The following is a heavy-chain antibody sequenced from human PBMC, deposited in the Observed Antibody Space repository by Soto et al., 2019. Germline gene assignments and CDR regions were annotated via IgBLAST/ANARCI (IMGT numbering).Heavy chain of an antibody. V-gene: IGHV3-53*01. D-gene: IGHD3-9*01. J-gene: IGHJ4*02. CDR3: AGAGNYNYAFEF. Sequence: GGSLRLSCAPSGFAVEDNFVGWARQASGKGMEWVSIIFSAGVTYYADSVKGRFTISKDISKNTLTLQMSSLRADDTAVYFCAGAGNYNYAFEFWGLGTPVTSPQ. CDR1: GFAVEDNF. CDR2: IFSAGVT.